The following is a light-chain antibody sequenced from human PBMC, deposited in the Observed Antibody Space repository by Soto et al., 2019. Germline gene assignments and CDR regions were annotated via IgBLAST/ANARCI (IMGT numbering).Light chain of an antibody. CDR3: ETWDSNTRV. Sequence: QAVVTQSSSASASLGSSVKLTCTLSSGRSTYIIAWHQQQPGKAPRHLMKLEASGNCNKGSGVPDRFSGSSSGADRYLSISNLQSEDEADYYCETWDSNTRVFGGGTKLTVL. J-gene: IGLJ3*02. V-gene: IGLV4-60*03. CDR2: LEASGNC. CDR1: SGRSTYI.